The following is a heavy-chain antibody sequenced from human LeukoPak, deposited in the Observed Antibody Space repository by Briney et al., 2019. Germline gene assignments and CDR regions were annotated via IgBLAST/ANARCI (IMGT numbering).Heavy chain of an antibody. V-gene: IGHV3-43*02. CDR2: ISGDGSVT. D-gene: IGHD2-21*01. CDR1: GFAFDDFG. CDR3: GKDGPVISY. Sequence: GGSLRLSCAASGFAFDDFGMHWVRQAPGKGLEWASFISGDGSVTYYTDSLKGRFTVSRDNSKNSLYPQMGSLRAEDTALYYCGKDGPVISYWGQGTVVTVSS. J-gene: IGHJ4*02.